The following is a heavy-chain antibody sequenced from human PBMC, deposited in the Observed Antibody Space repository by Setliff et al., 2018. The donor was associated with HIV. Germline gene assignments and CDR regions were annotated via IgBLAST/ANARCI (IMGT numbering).Heavy chain of an antibody. D-gene: IGHD2-21*01. Sequence: SETLSLTCTVSGGSIGGYYWSWIRQPPGTGLEWLGCIYSGGSTNYNPSLESRVTISLDTSKNQLYLRLKSVTAADTAVYFCARDAVEASIPGGWFDSWGPGTLVTVSS. J-gene: IGHJ5*01. V-gene: IGHV4-59*12. CDR3: ARDAVEASIPGGWFDS. CDR1: GGSIGGYY. CDR2: IYSGGST.